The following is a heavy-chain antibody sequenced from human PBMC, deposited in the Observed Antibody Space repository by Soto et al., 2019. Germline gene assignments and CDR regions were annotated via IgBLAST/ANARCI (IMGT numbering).Heavy chain of an antibody. V-gene: IGHV3-23*01. CDR3: AKAILYCSGGSCNDLDY. CDR2: ISGSGGST. D-gene: IGHD2-15*01. CDR1: GFTFSSYA. Sequence: GGSLRLSCAASGFTFSSYAMSWVRQAPGKGLEWVSAISGSGGSTYYADSVKGRFTISRDNSKNTLYLQMNSLRAEDTAVYYCAKAILYCSGGSCNDLDYWGQGTLVTVSS. J-gene: IGHJ4*02.